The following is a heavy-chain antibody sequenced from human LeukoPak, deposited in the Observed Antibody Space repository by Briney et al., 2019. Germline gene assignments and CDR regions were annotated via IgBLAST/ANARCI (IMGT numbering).Heavy chain of an antibody. CDR2: FDPEDGET. CDR3: ATVNGITIFGVVPYYFDY. CDR1: GYTLTELS. Sequence: ASVKVSCKVSGYTLTELSMHWVRQAPGKGLEWMGGFDPEDGETIHAQKFQGRVAMTEDTSTDTAYMELSSLRSEDTAVYYCATVNGITIFGVVPYYFDYWGQGTLVTVSS. V-gene: IGHV1-24*01. J-gene: IGHJ4*02. D-gene: IGHD3-3*01.